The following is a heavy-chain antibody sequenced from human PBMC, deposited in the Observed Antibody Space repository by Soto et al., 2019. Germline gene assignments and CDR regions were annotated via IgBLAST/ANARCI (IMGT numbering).Heavy chain of an antibody. D-gene: IGHD1-7*01. CDR1: GFTFSSYA. CDR3: ARRNYVGLYFHY. V-gene: IGHV3-23*01. J-gene: IGHJ4*02. Sequence: EVQLLESGGGLVQPGGSLRLSCAASGFTFSSYAMSWVRQAPGKGLEWVSVISGSGDSTYYADSVKGRFTNSRDNSKNTLYLQMNSLRAEDTAVYYCARRNYVGLYFHYWGQGTLVTVSS. CDR2: ISGSGDST.